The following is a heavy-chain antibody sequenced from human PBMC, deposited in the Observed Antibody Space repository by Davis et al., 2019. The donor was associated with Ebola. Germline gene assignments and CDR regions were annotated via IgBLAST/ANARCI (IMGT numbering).Heavy chain of an antibody. CDR2: INPNSGGT. J-gene: IGHJ6*03. CDR3: ARGGGVRFLGEYYYMDV. D-gene: IGHD3-3*01. V-gene: IGHV1-2*02. Sequence: ASVKVSCKASGYTFTGYYMHWVRQAPGQGLEWMGWINPNSGGTNYAQKFQGRVTMTRDTSISTAYMELSSLRSEDTAVYYCARGGGVRFLGEYYYMDVWGKGTTVTVSS. CDR1: GYTFTGYY.